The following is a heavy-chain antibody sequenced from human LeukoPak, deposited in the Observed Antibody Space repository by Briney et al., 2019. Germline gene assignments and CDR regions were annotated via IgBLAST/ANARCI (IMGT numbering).Heavy chain of an antibody. CDR3: ARDQGGLTSYGSSPLDY. Sequence: GGSLRLSCASSGFTFSSYWMSWVRQAPGKGLEWVANIKQDGSEKYYVDSVKGRFTISRDNAKNSLYLQMNSLRAEDTAVYYCARDQGGLTSYGSSPLDYWGQGTLVTVSS. D-gene: IGHD5-18*01. V-gene: IGHV3-7*01. CDR1: GFTFSSYW. CDR2: IKQDGSEK. J-gene: IGHJ4*02.